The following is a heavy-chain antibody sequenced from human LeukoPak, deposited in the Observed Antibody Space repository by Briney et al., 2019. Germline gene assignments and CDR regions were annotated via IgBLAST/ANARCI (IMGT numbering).Heavy chain of an antibody. J-gene: IGHJ4*02. V-gene: IGHV3-23*01. CDR2: ISGSGGST. CDR1: GFTFSSYA. CDR3: AKARRDGYNPKGYYFDY. Sequence: GGSLRLSCAASGFTFSSYAMHWVRQAPGKGLEWVSAISGSGGSTYYADSVKGRFTISRDNSKNTLYLQMNSLRAEDTAVYYCAKARRDGYNPKGYYFDYWGQGTLVTVSS. D-gene: IGHD5-24*01.